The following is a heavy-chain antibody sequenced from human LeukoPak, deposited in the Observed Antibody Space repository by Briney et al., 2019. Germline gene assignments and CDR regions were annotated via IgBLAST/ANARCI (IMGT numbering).Heavy chain of an antibody. Sequence: PSETLSLTCAVHGGSFSGYYWSSIRQPPGKGLEWIGEINHSGSTNHNPSLKSRVTISVDTSKNQFSLKLSSVTAADTAVYYCAESLSGFAFDIWGQGTMVTVSS. CDR2: INHSGST. D-gene: IGHD3-10*01. J-gene: IGHJ3*02. CDR1: GGSFSGYY. V-gene: IGHV4-34*01. CDR3: AESLSGFAFDI.